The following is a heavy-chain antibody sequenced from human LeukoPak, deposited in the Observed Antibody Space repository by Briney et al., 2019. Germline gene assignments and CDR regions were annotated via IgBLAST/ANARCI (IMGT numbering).Heavy chain of an antibody. Sequence: PSETLSLTCSISGGSVSDYNWWGWIRQPPGKVLEWIGEIYHNGNTGYNPSLKGRVTISVDTSKNQFSLKLSSVTAADTAVYYCARARNVGYFDYWGQGTLVTVSS. D-gene: IGHD1-26*01. CDR2: IYHNGNT. CDR3: ARARNVGYFDY. CDR1: GGSVSDYNW. V-gene: IGHV4-4*02. J-gene: IGHJ4*02.